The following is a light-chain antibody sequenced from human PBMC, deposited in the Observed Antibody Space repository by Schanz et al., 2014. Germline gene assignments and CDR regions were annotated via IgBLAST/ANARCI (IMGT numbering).Light chain of an antibody. CDR3: CSHAGSYTWV. J-gene: IGLJ3*02. CDR2: DVS. CDR1: SSDVGDYNY. V-gene: IGLV2-11*01. Sequence: QSVLTQPPSASGSPGQSVTISCTGTSSDVGDYNYVSWYQQHPGKAPKLMIYDVSKRPSGVPDRFSGSKSGNTASLTISGLQAEDEADYYCCSHAGSYTWVFGGGTKLTVL.